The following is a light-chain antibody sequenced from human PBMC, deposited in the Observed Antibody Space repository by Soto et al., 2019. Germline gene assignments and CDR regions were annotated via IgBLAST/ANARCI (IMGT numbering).Light chain of an antibody. J-gene: IGKJ1*01. V-gene: IGKV3-15*01. CDR3: QQYITWPRT. CDR1: QTVSGN. Sequence: EIVMTQSPATLSVSPGERATLSCRASQTVSGNLAWYQQKPGQAPRLLIFGASTRATGIPARFSGSGSGTDFSLSISSLQSEDFAVYYCQQYITWPRTFGQGTKVDI. CDR2: GAS.